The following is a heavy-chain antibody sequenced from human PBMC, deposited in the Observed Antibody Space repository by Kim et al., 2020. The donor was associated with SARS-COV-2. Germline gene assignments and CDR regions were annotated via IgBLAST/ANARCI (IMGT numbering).Heavy chain of an antibody. J-gene: IGHJ6*03. D-gene: IGHD6-6*01. CDR2: MYYSGST. CDR1: GGSISSSSYY. V-gene: IGHV4-39*01. CDR3: ASHLYSSSYYYYYYYMDV. Sequence: SETLSLTCTVSGGSISSSSYYWGWIRQPPGKGLEWIGSMYYSGSTYYNPSLKSRATISVDTSKSLFSLRLSSVTAADTAVYFCASHLYSSSYYYYYYYMDVWGKGTTVTVSS.